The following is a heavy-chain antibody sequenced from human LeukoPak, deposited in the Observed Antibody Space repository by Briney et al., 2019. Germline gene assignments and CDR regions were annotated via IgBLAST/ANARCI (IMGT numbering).Heavy chain of an antibody. CDR2: IYYSGST. Sequence: SETLSLTCTVSGGSISSSSYYWGWIRQPPGKGLEWIGSIYYSGSTYYNPSLKSRVTISVDTSKNQFSLKLSSVTAADTAVCYCAQTGLVGYYYGMDVWGQGTTVTVSS. D-gene: IGHD2-8*02. J-gene: IGHJ6*02. V-gene: IGHV4-39*01. CDR3: AQTGLVGYYYGMDV. CDR1: GGSISSSSYY.